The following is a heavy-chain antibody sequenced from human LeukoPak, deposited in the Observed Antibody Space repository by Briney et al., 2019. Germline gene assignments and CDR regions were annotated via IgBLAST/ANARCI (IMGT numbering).Heavy chain of an antibody. V-gene: IGHV1-8*01. CDR2: MNPNSGNT. D-gene: IGHD2-21*02. CDR3: AREYIVVVTAISRSANAFDI. CDR1: GYTFTSYD. J-gene: IGHJ3*02. Sequence: GASVKVSCKVSGYTFTSYDINWVRQATGQGLEWMGWMNPNSGNTGYAQKFQGRVTMTRNTSISTAYMELSSLRSEDTAVYYCAREYIVVVTAISRSANAFDIWGQGTMVTVSS.